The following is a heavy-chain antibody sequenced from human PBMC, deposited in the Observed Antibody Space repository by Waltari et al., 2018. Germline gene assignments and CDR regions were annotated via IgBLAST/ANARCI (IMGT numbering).Heavy chain of an antibody. J-gene: IGHJ4*02. V-gene: IGHV3-53*01. CDR3: ATPLTGRAY. CDR1: GSTVNNND. Sequence: EVKLVESGGGLIQPGGSLRLSCATSGSTVNNNDRSWVRQAPGKGLEWVSLMYSDGGAYYADSVKGRFTISRDNSKNTVYLQMDSLRADDTAVYYCATPLTGRAYWGQGTLVTVSS. CDR2: MYSDGGA.